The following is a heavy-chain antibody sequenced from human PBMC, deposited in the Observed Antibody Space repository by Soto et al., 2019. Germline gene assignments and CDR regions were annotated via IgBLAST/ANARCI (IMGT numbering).Heavy chain of an antibody. CDR1: GGTFSSYA. CDR2: ISAYNGNT. V-gene: IGHV1-18*01. Sequence: EASVKVSCKASGGTFSSYAISWVRQAPGQGLEWMGWISAYNGNTNYAQKLQGRVTMTTDTSTSTAYMELRSLRSDDTAVYYCARDLSLDKLDYDGGYYYGMDVWGQGTTVTVSS. CDR3: ARDLSLDKLDYDGGYYYGMDV. J-gene: IGHJ6*02. D-gene: IGHD4-17*01.